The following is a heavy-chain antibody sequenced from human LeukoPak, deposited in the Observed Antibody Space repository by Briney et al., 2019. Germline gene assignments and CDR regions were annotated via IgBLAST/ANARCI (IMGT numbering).Heavy chain of an antibody. Sequence: TGGSLRLSCAASGLTFSNFAMTWVRQAPGKGLEWVSTISASGGVTHYADSVKGRFTISRDNSKDTLYLQMNSLRAEDTAVYYCAGRSSSTWYYFEYWGQGTLVTVSS. D-gene: IGHD6-13*01. CDR3: AGRSSSTWYYFEY. CDR1: GLTFSNFA. V-gene: IGHV3-23*01. CDR2: ISASGGVT. J-gene: IGHJ4*02.